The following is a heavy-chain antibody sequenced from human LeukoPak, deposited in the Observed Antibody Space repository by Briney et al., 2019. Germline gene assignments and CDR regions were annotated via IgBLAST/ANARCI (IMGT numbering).Heavy chain of an antibody. CDR1: GFTFTSYA. Sequence: GGSLRLSCAASGFTFTSYAMTWVRQAPGRGLEWVSSVSASGERTYYADSLKGRFTISRDNSKNTMYLQMKSLRAEDTAMYYCARVSWVYDLSWFGPWGQGTLVTVSS. CDR3: ARVSWVYDLSWFGP. V-gene: IGHV3-23*01. CDR2: VSASGERT. D-gene: IGHD5/OR15-5a*01. J-gene: IGHJ5*02.